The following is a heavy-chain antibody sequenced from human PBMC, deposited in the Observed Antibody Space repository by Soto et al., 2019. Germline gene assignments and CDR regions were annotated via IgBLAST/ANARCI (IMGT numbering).Heavy chain of an antibody. CDR2: IYHSGST. Sequence: SETLSLTCAVSVGSISSGGYSWSWIRQPPGKGLEWIGYIYHSGSTYYNPSLKSRVTISVDRSKNQFSLKLSSVTAADTAVYYCARGTYYYDSSGYYTPDNFDYWGQGTLVTVSS. J-gene: IGHJ4*02. CDR1: VGSISSGGYS. CDR3: ARGTYYYDSSGYYTPDNFDY. V-gene: IGHV4-30-2*01. D-gene: IGHD3-22*01.